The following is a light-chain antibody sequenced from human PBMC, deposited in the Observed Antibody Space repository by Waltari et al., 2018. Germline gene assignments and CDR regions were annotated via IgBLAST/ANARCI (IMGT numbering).Light chain of an antibody. J-gene: IGLJ3*02. CDR3: CSYAGDAVYM. CDR1: SSDVGPYRY. CDR2: ECS. V-gene: IGLV2-11*01. Sequence: QSALTQPRSVSGSLGQSVTISCTGTSSDVGPYRYVSWYQHPPGKPPKVLIFECSRRPSGVPVRFSGSKSGNTASLTISGLQAEDEADYYCCSYAGDAVYMFGGGTKVTVL.